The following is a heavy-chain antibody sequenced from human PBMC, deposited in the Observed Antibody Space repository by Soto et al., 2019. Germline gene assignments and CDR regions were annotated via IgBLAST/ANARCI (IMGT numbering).Heavy chain of an antibody. D-gene: IGHD6-19*01. CDR1: GGSISSSNYY. V-gene: IGHV4-39*01. Sequence: SETLSLTCTVSGGSISSSNYYWGWIRQPPGKGLEWIGSIYYSGSTHYNPSLKSRVTTSVDTSKNQFSLKLSSVTAADTAVYYCASHVPGGYSSGWPPYYFDCWGQGTLVTVSS. J-gene: IGHJ4*02. CDR2: IYYSGST. CDR3: ASHVPGGYSSGWPPYYFDC.